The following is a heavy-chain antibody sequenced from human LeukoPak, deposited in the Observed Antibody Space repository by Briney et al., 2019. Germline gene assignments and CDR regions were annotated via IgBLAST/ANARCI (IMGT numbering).Heavy chain of an antibody. V-gene: IGHV3-23*01. D-gene: IGHD3-10*01. CDR1: GFTFSNYA. Sequence: GGSLRLSCAASGFTFSNYAMTWVRQAPGKGLEGFSGIIDSGGSTYYADSVKGRFTISRDNSKNTLYLQMNSLRAEDTAVYYCAKSLSGGGYYFEYWGQGTLVTVSS. CDR3: AKSLSGGGYYFEY. J-gene: IGHJ4*02. CDR2: IIDSGGST.